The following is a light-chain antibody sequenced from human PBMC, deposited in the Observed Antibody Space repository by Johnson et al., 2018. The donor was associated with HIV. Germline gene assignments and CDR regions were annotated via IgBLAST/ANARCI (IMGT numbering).Light chain of an antibody. CDR1: SSNIGSNY. V-gene: IGLV1-51*02. Sequence: QSVLTQPPSVSAAPGQKVTVSCSGSSSNIGSNYVSWYQQLPGTAPKLLIYENNKRPSGIPDRFSGSKSGTSATLGITGLQTGDEADYYCGTWDSSLSAFYVFGTGT. CDR2: ENN. CDR3: GTWDSSLSAFYV. J-gene: IGLJ1*01.